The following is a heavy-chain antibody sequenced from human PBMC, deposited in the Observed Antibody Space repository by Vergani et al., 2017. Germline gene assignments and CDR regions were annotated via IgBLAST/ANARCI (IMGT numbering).Heavy chain of an antibody. D-gene: IGHD2-21*01. J-gene: IGHJ2*01. V-gene: IGHV4-59*01. Sequence: QVQLQESGPGLVKPSETLSLTCTVSGGSISSYYWSWIRQPPGKGLEWIGYIYYSGSTNYNPSLKSRVTISVDTSKHQFSLKLSSVTAADTAVYYCARVFSPDLRVARSEWYVDLWGRGTLVTVYS. CDR1: GGSISSYY. CDR2: IYYSGST. CDR3: ARVFSPDLRVARSEWYVDL.